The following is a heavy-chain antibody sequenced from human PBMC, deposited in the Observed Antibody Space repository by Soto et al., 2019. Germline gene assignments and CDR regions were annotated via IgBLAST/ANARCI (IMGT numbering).Heavy chain of an antibody. V-gene: IGHV1-69*12. CDR1: GGTFSSYA. CDR3: ARATRGYDYVWGVAWFDP. D-gene: IGHD3-16*01. J-gene: IGHJ5*02. Sequence: QVQLVQSGAEVKKPGSSVKVSCKASGGTFSSYAISWVRQAPGQGLEWMGGIIPIFGTANYAQKFQGRVTLTADESTSTAYMELSSLRSEDTAVYYCARATRGYDYVWGVAWFDPRGQGTLVTVSS. CDR2: IIPIFGTA.